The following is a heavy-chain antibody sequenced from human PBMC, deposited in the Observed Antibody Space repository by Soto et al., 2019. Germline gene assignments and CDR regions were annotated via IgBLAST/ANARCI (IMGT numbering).Heavy chain of an antibody. CDR2: IYYSGST. CDR1: CGSIISYY. Sequence: SETLSLTCTFSCGSIISYYWSWIRQPPGKGLEWIGYIYYSGSTNYNPSLKSRVTISVDTSKNQFSLKLSSVTAADTAVYYCARVDSSGYYYADTSWAFDIWGQGTMVTVSS. J-gene: IGHJ3*02. CDR3: ARVDSSGYYYADTSWAFDI. D-gene: IGHD3-22*01. V-gene: IGHV4-59*01.